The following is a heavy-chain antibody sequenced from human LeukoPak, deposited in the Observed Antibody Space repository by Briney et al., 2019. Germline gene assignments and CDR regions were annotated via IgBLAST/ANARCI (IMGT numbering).Heavy chain of an antibody. J-gene: IGHJ6*02. CDR3: ARFGVDYDMDV. D-gene: IGHD3-16*01. V-gene: IGHV4-59*11. CDR1: GGSISGHY. CDR2: IHYSGRP. Sequence: SETLSLTCTVSGGSISGHYWTWIRQPLGKGLEWIGQIHYSGRPDYNPSLKSRVTISVDTSKNQLSLKVTSVTGADTAVYYCARFGVDYDMDVWGQGTTVTVSS.